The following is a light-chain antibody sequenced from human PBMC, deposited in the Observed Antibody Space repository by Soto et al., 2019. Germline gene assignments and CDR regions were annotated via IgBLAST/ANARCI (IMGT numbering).Light chain of an antibody. CDR3: AAWDDSLRGGV. CDR2: RNN. CDR1: SSNIGSNY. J-gene: IGLJ2*01. V-gene: IGLV1-47*01. Sequence: QSVLTQPPSASGTPGQRVTISCSGSSSNIGSNYVYWYQQLPGTAPKLLFYRNNQRPSGVPDRFSGSKSGTSASLAISGLRSEDEAYYYCAAWDDSLRGGVFGGGTQLTVL.